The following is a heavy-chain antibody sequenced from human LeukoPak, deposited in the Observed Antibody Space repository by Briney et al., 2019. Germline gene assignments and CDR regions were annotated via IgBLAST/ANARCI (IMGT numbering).Heavy chain of an antibody. CDR3: ARYSSSWYRFDY. J-gene: IGHJ4*02. CDR1: SFTSYW. V-gene: IGHV5-51*01. Sequence: KDGESLKISCKGYSFTSYWIGWVRQIPGKGLEWMGIIYPGDSDTRYSPSFQGQVTISADKSISTAYLQWSSLKASDTAMYYCARYSSSWYRFDYWGQGTLVTVSS. CDR2: IYPGDSDT. D-gene: IGHD6-13*01.